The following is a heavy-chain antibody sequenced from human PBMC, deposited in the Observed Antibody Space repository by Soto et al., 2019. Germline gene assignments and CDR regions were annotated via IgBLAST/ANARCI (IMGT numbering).Heavy chain of an antibody. V-gene: IGHV1-69*01. CDR1: GGTFSSYA. CDR3: ARFSATTWFGELLPRGYFDY. J-gene: IGHJ4*02. CDR2: IIPIFGTA. Sequence: QVQLVQSGAEVKKPGSSVKVSCKASGGTFSSYAISWVRQAPGQGLEWMGGIIPIFGTANYAQKFQGRVTITADESKSTAYMELSSLRSEDTAVYYCARFSATTWFGELLPRGYFDYWGQGTLVTVSS. D-gene: IGHD3-10*01.